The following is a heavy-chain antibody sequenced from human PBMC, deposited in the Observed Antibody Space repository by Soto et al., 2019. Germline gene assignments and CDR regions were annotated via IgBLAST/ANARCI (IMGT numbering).Heavy chain of an antibody. D-gene: IGHD3-9*01. CDR2: IYSGGST. V-gene: IGHV3-66*01. J-gene: IGHJ3*02. CDR3: ARDGASALTTYPDM. CDR1: GFTVNSNY. Sequence: EVQLMESGGGLVQPGGSLRLSCAVSGFTVNSNYMSWVRQAPGKGLEWVSVIYSGGSTYYADSVKGRFTISRDNSKNTLYLQMNSLRAEDTAVYYCARDGASALTTYPDMWGQGTMVTVSS.